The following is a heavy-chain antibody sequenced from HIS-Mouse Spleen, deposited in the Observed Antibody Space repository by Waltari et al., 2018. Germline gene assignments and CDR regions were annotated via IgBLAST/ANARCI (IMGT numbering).Heavy chain of an antibody. J-gene: IGHJ2*01. CDR3: AREIPYSSSWYDWYFDL. CDR2: IYYSGST. V-gene: IGHV4-39*07. D-gene: IGHD6-13*01. CDR1: GGPISSSSYY. Sequence: QLQLQESGPGLVKPSETLSLTCTVSGGPISSSSYYWGCTREPPGKGLEWIGSIYYSGSTYYNPSLKSRVTISVDTSKNQFSLKLSSVTAADTAVYYCAREIPYSSSWYDWYFDLWGRGTLVTVSS.